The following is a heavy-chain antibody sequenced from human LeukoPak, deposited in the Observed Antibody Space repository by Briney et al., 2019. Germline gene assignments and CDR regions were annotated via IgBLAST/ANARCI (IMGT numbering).Heavy chain of an antibody. V-gene: IGHV5-51*01. CDR3: ATLGYYYDSSGYFGINRNWFDP. D-gene: IGHD3-22*01. J-gene: IGHJ5*02. CDR1: GYSFTSYW. CDR2: TYPGDSDT. Sequence: GESLKISCKGSGYSFTSYWIGWVRQMPGKGLEWMGITYPGDSDTRYGPSFQGQVTISADKSISTAYLQWSSLKASDTAMYYCATLGYYYDSSGYFGINRNWFDPWGQGTLVTVSS.